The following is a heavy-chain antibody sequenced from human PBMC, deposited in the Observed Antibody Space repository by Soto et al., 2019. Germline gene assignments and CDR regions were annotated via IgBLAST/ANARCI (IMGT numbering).Heavy chain of an antibody. V-gene: IGHV2-5*02. J-gene: IGHJ4*02. D-gene: IGHD2-15*01. CDR3: AHRPSYCSGGSCYSGFDY. CDR1: GFSLSTSGVG. Sequence: QITLKESCPTLVKPTQTLTLTCTFSGFSLSTSGVGMGWIRQPPGKALEWLALIYWDDDKRYSPSLKSRLTITKDTSKNQVVLTMTNMDPVDTATYYCAHRPSYCSGGSCYSGFDYWGQGTLVTVSS. CDR2: IYWDDDK.